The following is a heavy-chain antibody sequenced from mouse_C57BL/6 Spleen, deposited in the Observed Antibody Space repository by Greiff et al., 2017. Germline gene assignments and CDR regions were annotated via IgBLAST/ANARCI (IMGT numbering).Heavy chain of an antibody. V-gene: IGHV5-4*01. CDR3: AREGDGYQYYFDY. Sequence: EVKLVESGGGLVKPGGSLKLSCAASGFTFSSYAMSWVRQTPEKRLEWVATISDGGSYTYYPENVKGRFTISRDNAKNNLYLQMSHLKSEDTAMYYCAREGDGYQYYFDYWGQGTTLTVSS. D-gene: IGHD2-3*01. CDR1: GFTFSSYA. J-gene: IGHJ2*01. CDR2: ISDGGSYT.